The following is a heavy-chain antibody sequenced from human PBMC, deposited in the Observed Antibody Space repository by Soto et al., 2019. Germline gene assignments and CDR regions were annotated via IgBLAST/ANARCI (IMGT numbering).Heavy chain of an antibody. Sequence: ASVKVCCKSSGYTFTSYAMHWVRQAPGQMLEWMGWINDGNGNTKYSQKFQGRVTITRDTSASTAYMELSSLRSEDTAVYYCAREDVDIVATTYYYYGMDVWGQGTTVTV. CDR2: INDGNGNT. D-gene: IGHD5-12*01. J-gene: IGHJ6*02. CDR3: AREDVDIVATTYYYYGMDV. CDR1: GYTFTSYA. V-gene: IGHV1-3*01.